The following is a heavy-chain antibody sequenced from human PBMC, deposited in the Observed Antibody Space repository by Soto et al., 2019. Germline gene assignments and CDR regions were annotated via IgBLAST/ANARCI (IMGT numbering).Heavy chain of an antibody. CDR1: GFTFSSYW. CDR2: IKQDGSEK. CDR3: ARFKRCGEEYYYNNMDV. J-gene: IGHJ6*03. V-gene: IGHV3-7*01. Sequence: GGSLRLSCAASGFTFSSYWMSWVRQAPGKGLERVANIKQDGSEKYYVDSVKCRFTISRDNAKNSLYLQMNSLRAEYTAVYYCARFKRCGEEYYYNNMDVWGKGTTVTVSS. D-gene: IGHD3-10*01.